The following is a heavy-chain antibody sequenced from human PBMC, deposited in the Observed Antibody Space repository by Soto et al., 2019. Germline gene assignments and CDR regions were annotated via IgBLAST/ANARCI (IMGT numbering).Heavy chain of an antibody. CDR2: IYYSGST. D-gene: IGHD1-26*01. Sequence: SETLSLTCSVSGGSISSSSYYWGWIRQPTGKGLEWIGSIYYSGSTYYNPSLKSRVTISVDTSKNHFSLKLSSVTAADTAVYYCATQEVGGSYVYTFDPWGQGTLVTVSS. V-gene: IGHV4-39*02. CDR3: ATQEVGGSYVYTFDP. CDR1: GGSISSSSYY. J-gene: IGHJ5*02.